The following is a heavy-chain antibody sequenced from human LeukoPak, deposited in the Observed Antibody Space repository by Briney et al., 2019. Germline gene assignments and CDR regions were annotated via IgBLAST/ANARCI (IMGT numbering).Heavy chain of an antibody. V-gene: IGHV1-8*03. CDR3: ARGRWAKTEGYYYYMDV. J-gene: IGHJ6*03. CDR1: GYTFTSYD. Sequence: GASVKVSCKASGYTFTSYDINWVRQATGQRLEWMGWMNPNSGNTGYAQKFQGRVTITRNTSISTAYMELSSLRSEDTAVYYCARGRWAKTEGYYYYMDVWGKGTTVTVSS. CDR2: MNPNSGNT. D-gene: IGHD4-23*01.